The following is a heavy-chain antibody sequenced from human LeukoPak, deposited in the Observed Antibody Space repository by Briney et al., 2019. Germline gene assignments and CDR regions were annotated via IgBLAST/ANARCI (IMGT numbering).Heavy chain of an antibody. D-gene: IGHD3-10*01. Sequence: SQTLSLICAASGGSISSGGYSWSWIRQPPGKGLEWIGEINHSGSANYNPSLKSRVTISVDTSKNQFSLKLSSLTAADTAMYYCARRTGVFYGSGSFYNVGRFDYWGQGTLVTVSS. CDR3: ARRTGVFYGSGSFYNVGRFDY. J-gene: IGHJ4*02. CDR1: GGSISSGGYS. CDR2: INHSGSA. V-gene: IGHV4-30-2*01.